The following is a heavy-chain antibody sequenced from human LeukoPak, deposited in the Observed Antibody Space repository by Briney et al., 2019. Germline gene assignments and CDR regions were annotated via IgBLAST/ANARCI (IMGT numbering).Heavy chain of an antibody. CDR1: GFTFSSYS. J-gene: IGHJ6*02. Sequence: GGSLRLSCAASGFTFSSYSMNWIRQAPGKGLEWVSVISGSGGTTYYADSVKGRFTISRDSSKNTLYLQMNSLRAEDTAVYYCAKVSGGGLYYDGMDVWGQGTTVTVSS. CDR2: ISGSGGTT. V-gene: IGHV3-23*01. D-gene: IGHD1-14*01. CDR3: AKVSGGGLYYDGMDV.